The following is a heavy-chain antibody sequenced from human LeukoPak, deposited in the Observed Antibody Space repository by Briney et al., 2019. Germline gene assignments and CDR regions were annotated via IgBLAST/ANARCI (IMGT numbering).Heavy chain of an antibody. CDR3: ARKYDILTDNDNWFDP. D-gene: IGHD3-9*01. CDR2: INPNSGGT. J-gene: IGHJ5*02. CDR1: GYTFTGYY. V-gene: IGHV1-2*02. Sequence: ASVKVSCKASGYTFTGYYMHWVRQAPGQGLEWMGWINPNSGGTKHAQKFQGRVTMTRDTSISTGYMELSSLRSDDTAVYYCARKYDILTDNDNWFDPWGQGTLVTVSS.